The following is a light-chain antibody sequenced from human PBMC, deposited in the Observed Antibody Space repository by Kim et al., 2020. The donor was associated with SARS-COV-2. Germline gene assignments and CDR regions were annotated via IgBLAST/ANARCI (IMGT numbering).Light chain of an antibody. V-gene: IGLV4-69*01. Sequence: VKLTCTLSSGHSSYAIAWHQQQPEKGPRYLMKLNSDGSHSKGDGIPDRFSGSSSGAERYLTISSLQSEDEADYYCQTWGTGIHWVFGGGTQLTGL. CDR3: QTWGTGIHWV. J-gene: IGLJ3*02. CDR2: LNSDGSH. CDR1: SGHSSYA.